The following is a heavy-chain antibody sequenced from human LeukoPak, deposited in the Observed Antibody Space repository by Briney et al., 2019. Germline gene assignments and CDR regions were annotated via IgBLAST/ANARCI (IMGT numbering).Heavy chain of an antibody. Sequence: GGSLRLSCAASGFTFSSYSMNWVRQAPGKGLEWVSSISSSSSYIYYADSVKGRFTISRDNAKNSLYLQMNSLRAEDTAVYYSARAFSDYSKTVWWFDPWGQGTLVTVSS. CDR2: ISSSSSYI. J-gene: IGHJ5*02. V-gene: IGHV3-21*01. D-gene: IGHD4-11*01. CDR1: GFTFSSYS. CDR3: ARAFSDYSKTVWWFDP.